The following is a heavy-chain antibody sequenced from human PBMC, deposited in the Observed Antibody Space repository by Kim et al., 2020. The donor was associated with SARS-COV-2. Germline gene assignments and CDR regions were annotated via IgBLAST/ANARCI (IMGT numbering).Heavy chain of an antibody. CDR3: ARQEVIATGTPDY. J-gene: IGHJ4*02. Sequence: SPSFQGHVTISADKSISTAYLQGSSLKASDTAMYYCARQEVIATGTPDYWGQGTLVTVSS. D-gene: IGHD1-1*01. V-gene: IGHV5-10-1*01.